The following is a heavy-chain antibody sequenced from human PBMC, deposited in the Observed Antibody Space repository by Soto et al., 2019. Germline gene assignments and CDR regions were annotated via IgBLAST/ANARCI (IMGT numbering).Heavy chain of an antibody. CDR1: GYTFSTST. CDR3: AIADYGDDDY. D-gene: IGHD4-17*01. J-gene: IGHJ4*02. Sequence: LVQSGAEAKKPGASVKVSCKASGYTFSTSTISWVRQAPGQGLEWMGWIKANSGNTNYAPKRPGRVTMTTDTSTSTAYMELRSLTIDDTAMYYCAIADYGDDDYWGQGTLVTVSS. CDR2: IKANSGNT. V-gene: IGHV1-18*04.